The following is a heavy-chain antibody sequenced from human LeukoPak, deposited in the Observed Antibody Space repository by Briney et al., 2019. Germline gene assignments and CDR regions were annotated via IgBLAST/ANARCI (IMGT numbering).Heavy chain of an antibody. Sequence: GGSLRLSCAASRFTFSSYGMHWVRQAPGKGLEWVAFIRYDGSNKYYADSVKGRFTISRDNSKNTIYLQMNSLRTEDTAVYYCAKDFRVGATMEDAFDIWGQGTMVTVSS. J-gene: IGHJ3*02. D-gene: IGHD1-26*01. CDR3: AKDFRVGATMEDAFDI. CDR2: IRYDGSNK. V-gene: IGHV3-30*02. CDR1: RFTFSSYG.